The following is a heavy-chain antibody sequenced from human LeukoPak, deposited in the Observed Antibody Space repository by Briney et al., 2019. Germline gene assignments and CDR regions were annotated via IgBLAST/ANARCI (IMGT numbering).Heavy chain of an antibody. Sequence: ASVKVSCKASGGTFSSYAISWVRQAPGQGLEWMGGINPIFGTANYAQKFQGRVTITADESTSTAYMELSSLRSEDTAVYYCARCYYYDSSGYSPWFDPWGQGTLVTVSS. J-gene: IGHJ5*02. V-gene: IGHV1-69*01. CDR3: ARCYYYDSSGYSPWFDP. CDR1: GGTFSSYA. D-gene: IGHD3-22*01. CDR2: INPIFGTA.